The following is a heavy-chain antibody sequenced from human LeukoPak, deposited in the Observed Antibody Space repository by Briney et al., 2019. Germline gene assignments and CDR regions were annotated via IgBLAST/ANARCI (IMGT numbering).Heavy chain of an antibody. J-gene: IGHJ4*02. CDR2: IYYSGST. CDR1: GGSISGYY. D-gene: IGHD3-22*01. Sequence: PSETLSLTCTVSGGSISGYYWSWIRQPPGKGLEWIGYIYYSGSTNYNPSLKSRVTISVDTSKNQFSLKLSSVTAADTAVYYCARSRYYDSSGYYSNWGQGTLVTVSS. V-gene: IGHV4-59*01. CDR3: ARSRYYDSSGYYSN.